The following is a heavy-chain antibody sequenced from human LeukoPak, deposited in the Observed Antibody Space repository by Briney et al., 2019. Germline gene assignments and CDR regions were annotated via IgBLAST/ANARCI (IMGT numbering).Heavy chain of an antibody. CDR2: IIPIFGTA. V-gene: IGHV1-69*05. Sequence: ASVKVSCKASGCTFSSYAISWVRQAPGQGLEWMGRIIPIFGTANYAQKFQGRVTITTDESTSTAYMELSSLRSEDTAVYYCARHVGVVVPAAMRGYNWFDPWGQGTLVTVPS. D-gene: IGHD2-2*01. CDR3: ARHVGVVVPAAMRGYNWFDP. CDR1: GCTFSSYA. J-gene: IGHJ5*02.